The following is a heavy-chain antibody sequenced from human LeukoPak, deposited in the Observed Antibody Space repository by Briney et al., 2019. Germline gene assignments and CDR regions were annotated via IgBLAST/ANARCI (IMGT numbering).Heavy chain of an antibody. CDR3: AKRDF. Sequence: GGSLRLSCAASGFTFSSYSMNWFGKAPGKGLEWVSSITSSGRYIYYAESVKGRFTISRDNSKNTLFLQMNSLRADDTAIYYCAKRDFWGQGTLVTVSS. CDR1: GFTFSSYS. CDR2: ITSSGRYI. J-gene: IGHJ4*02. V-gene: IGHV3-21*04.